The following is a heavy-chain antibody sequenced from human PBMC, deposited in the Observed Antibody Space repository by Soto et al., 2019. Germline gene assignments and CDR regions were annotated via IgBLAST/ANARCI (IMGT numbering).Heavy chain of an antibody. CDR1: GFTFRSYV. CDR2: TSYDGSNN. CDR3: ARWGTTGGLDF. J-gene: IGHJ4*02. D-gene: IGHD3-16*01. Sequence: QVQLVESGGGVVQPGTSLRLSCVGSGFTFRSYVIHWVRQAPGKGLEWVALTSYDGSNNFYGDSVKGRFTISRDNSRNTVELQMDSLRLEDTALYYCARWGTTGGLDFLGQGTLVSVSS. V-gene: IGHV3-33*05.